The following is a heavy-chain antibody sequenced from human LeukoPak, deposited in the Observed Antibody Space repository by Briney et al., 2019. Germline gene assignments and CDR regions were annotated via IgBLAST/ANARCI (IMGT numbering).Heavy chain of an antibody. V-gene: IGHV1-69*06. Sequence: ASVKASCKASRGTFSPSAISWVRQAPGQELEWMGGIIPIFGTANSAQKLHGRVTITEEKSTRTAYMELSGLRSHERTLHYCPRAPGYSYGYGWFDPSGQGSLVTVSS. D-gene: IGHD5-18*01. CDR1: RGTFSPSA. J-gene: IGHJ5*02. CDR2: IIPIFGTA. CDR3: PRAPGYSYGYGWFDP.